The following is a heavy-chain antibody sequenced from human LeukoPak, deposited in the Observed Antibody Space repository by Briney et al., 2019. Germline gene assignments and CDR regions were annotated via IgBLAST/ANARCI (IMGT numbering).Heavy chain of an antibody. V-gene: IGHV3-23*01. Sequence: PGGSLRLSCAASGFTFSSYAMSWVRQAPGKGLERVSAISGSGGSTYYADSVKGRFTISRDNSKNTLYLQMNSLRAEDTAVYYCALDSFPHAQNDYWGQGTLVTVSS. D-gene: IGHD4-11*01. CDR2: ISGSGGST. CDR3: ALDSFPHAQNDY. CDR1: GFTFSSYA. J-gene: IGHJ4*02.